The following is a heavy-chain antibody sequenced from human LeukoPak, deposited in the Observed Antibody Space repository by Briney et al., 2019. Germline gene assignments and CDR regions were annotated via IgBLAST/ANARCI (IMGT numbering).Heavy chain of an antibody. Sequence: SETLSLTCTVSGGSISSGSYYWSWIRQPAGKGLEWIGRIYTSGSTNYNPSLKSRVTISVDTSKNQSSLKLSSVTAADTAVYYCARLVVVVAATRNTSYYYYYGMDVWGQGTTVTVSS. CDR3: ARLVVVVAATRNTSYYYYYGMDV. CDR2: IYTSGST. J-gene: IGHJ6*02. V-gene: IGHV4-61*02. CDR1: GGSISSGSYY. D-gene: IGHD2-15*01.